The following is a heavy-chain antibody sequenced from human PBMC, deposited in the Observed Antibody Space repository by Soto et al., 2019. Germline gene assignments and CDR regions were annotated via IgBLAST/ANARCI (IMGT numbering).Heavy chain of an antibody. Sequence: ASVKVSCKASGYTFTSYAMHWVRQAPGQRLEWMGWINAGNGNTKYSQKFQGRVTITRDTSASTAYMELSSLRSEDTAVYYCARDSGELLLYPFESYFDYWGQGTLVTVSS. V-gene: IGHV1-3*01. CDR3: ARDSGELLLYPFESYFDY. D-gene: IGHD3-3*01. CDR2: INAGNGNT. CDR1: GYTFTSYA. J-gene: IGHJ4*02.